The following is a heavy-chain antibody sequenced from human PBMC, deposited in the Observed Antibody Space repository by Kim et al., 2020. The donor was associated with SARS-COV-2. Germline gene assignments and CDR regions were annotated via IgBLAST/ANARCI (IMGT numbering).Heavy chain of an antibody. D-gene: IGHD3-22*01. Sequence: GGSLRLSCAASGFTFSSYWMSWVRQAPGKGLEWVANIKQDGSEKYYVDSVKGRFTISRDNAKNSLYLQMNSLRAEDTAVYYCARVRLNYDSSGYYYVYYFDYWGQGTLVTVSS. CDR1: GFTFSSYW. J-gene: IGHJ4*02. CDR2: IKQDGSEK. CDR3: ARVRLNYDSSGYYYVYYFDY. V-gene: IGHV3-7*01.